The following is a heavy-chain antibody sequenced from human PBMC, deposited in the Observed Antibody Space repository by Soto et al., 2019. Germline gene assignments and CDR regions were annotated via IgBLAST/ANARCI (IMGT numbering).Heavy chain of an antibody. J-gene: IGHJ4*02. Sequence: GASVKVSCKASGFTFTSSAVQWLRQARGQRLEWIGWIVVGSGNTNYAQKFQERVTITRDMSTSTAYMELSSLRSEDTAVYYCAAKVDSSGRTLDYWGQGTLVTVSS. D-gene: IGHD3-22*01. CDR1: GFTFTSSA. CDR2: IVVGSGNT. V-gene: IGHV1-58*01. CDR3: AAKVDSSGRTLDY.